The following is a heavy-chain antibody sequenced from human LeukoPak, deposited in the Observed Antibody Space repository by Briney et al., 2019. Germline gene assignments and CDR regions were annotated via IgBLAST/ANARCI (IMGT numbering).Heavy chain of an antibody. CDR3: ARSMGIVVVPAAIPYGMDV. Sequence: SETLSLTCAVYGGSFSGYYWSWIRQPPGKGLEWIGEINHSGSTNYNPSLKSRVTISVDTSKNQFSLKLSSVTAADTAVYYCARSMGIVVVPAAIPYGMDVWGQGTTVAVSS. D-gene: IGHD2-2*03. V-gene: IGHV4-34*01. CDR2: INHSGST. J-gene: IGHJ6*02. CDR1: GGSFSGYY.